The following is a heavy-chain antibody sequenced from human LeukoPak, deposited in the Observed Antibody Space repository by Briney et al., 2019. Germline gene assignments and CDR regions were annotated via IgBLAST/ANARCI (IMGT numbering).Heavy chain of an antibody. CDR1: GGTFSSYS. CDR2: IIPIFGTA. Sequence: ASVKVSCKASGGTFSSYSISWMRQAPGQGLEWMGGIIPIFGTANYAQKFQGRVTITTDESASTAYMELSSLRSEDTAVYYCASASQSSSPVDYWGQGTLVTVSS. J-gene: IGHJ4*02. CDR3: ASASQSSSPVDY. D-gene: IGHD6-6*01. V-gene: IGHV1-69*05.